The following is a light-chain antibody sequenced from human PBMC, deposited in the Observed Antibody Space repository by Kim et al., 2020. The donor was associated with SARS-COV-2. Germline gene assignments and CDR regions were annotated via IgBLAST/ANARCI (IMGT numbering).Light chain of an antibody. Sequence: VLTQPPSASGTPGQRVTISCFGSSSNIGGNTVNWYQQLTGSAPKLLIYSNDQRPSGVPHRFSGSKSGTSASLAISGLQSEDEADYYCAAWDDSLITWVFGGGTQLTVL. CDR2: SND. CDR1: SSNIGGNT. J-gene: IGLJ3*02. V-gene: IGLV1-44*01. CDR3: AAWDDSLITWV.